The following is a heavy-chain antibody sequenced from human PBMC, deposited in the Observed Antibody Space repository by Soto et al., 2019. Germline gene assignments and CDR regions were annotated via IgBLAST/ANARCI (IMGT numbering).Heavy chain of an antibody. CDR2: ILPVFGTT. J-gene: IGHJ6*02. D-gene: IGHD1-26*01. Sequence: SVKVSCKASGDTSSNYGVSWVRQAPGQRLEWMGGILPVFGTTTYARNFQGRITITADKSTSTVYMELTSLRSDDTATYYCARDPDEVVGTDYHYYGMDVWDQGATVTVSS. CDR1: GDTSSNYG. CDR3: ARDPDEVVGTDYHYYGMDV. V-gene: IGHV1-69*06.